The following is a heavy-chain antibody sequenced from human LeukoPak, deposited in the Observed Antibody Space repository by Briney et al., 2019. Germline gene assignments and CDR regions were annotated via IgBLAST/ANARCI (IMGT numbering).Heavy chain of an antibody. V-gene: IGHV4-34*01. Sequence: SETLSLTCAVYGGSFGGYYWSWIRQPPGKGLEWIGEINHSGSTNYNPSLKSRVTISVDTSKNQFSLKLSSVTAADMAVYYCARGPRAYGDYAIDYWGQGTLVTVSS. J-gene: IGHJ4*02. CDR2: INHSGST. D-gene: IGHD4-17*01. CDR3: ARGPRAYGDYAIDY. CDR1: GGSFGGYY.